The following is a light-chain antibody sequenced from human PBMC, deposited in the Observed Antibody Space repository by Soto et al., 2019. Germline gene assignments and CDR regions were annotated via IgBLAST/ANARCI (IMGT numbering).Light chain of an antibody. CDR1: QTINSK. CDR3: QQYETYFRYT. J-gene: IGKJ2*01. CDR2: DGY. Sequence: DIQMTQSPSTLSASVGDRVTITCRASQTINSKLAWYQKKPGQAPKLLIFDGYNLESGVPSRFSGSGSETEFTLSIGSLQPDDFATYYCQQYETYFRYTFGQGTKLDIK. V-gene: IGKV1-5*01.